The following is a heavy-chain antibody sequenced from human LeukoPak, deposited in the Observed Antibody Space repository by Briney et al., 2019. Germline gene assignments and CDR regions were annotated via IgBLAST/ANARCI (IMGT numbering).Heavy chain of an antibody. D-gene: IGHD3-3*01. V-gene: IGHV3-21*01. CDR2: ISSSSSYI. Sequence: PGGSLRLSCAASGFTFSSYSMNWVRQAPGKGLECVSSISSSSSYIYYADSVKGRFTIFRDNAKNSLYLQMNSLRAEDTAVYYCARDFGLWSGYYSYWGQGTLVTVSS. CDR3: ARDFGLWSGYYSY. CDR1: GFTFSSYS. J-gene: IGHJ4*02.